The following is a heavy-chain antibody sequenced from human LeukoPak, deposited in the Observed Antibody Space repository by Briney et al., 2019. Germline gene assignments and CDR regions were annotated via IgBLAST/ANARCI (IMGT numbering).Heavy chain of an antibody. CDR2: IYYSGST. CDR3: ARAEWRDAFDI. D-gene: IGHD3-3*01. Sequence: PSETLSLTCTVSGDSISSYYWIWIRRPPAKGLEWIGYIYYSGSTKYNPSLKSRVTISVDPSKSQFSLKLSSVTAADTAVYYCARAEWRDAFDIWGQGTMVTVSS. J-gene: IGHJ3*02. CDR1: GDSISSYY. V-gene: IGHV4-59*01.